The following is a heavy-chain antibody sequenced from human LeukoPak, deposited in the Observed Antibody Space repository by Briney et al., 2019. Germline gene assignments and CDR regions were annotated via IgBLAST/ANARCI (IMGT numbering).Heavy chain of an antibody. CDR2: IYPGDSDT. CDR3: ATKYNNNWSDAFDI. Sequence: KDGESLKISCQGSGYSFTTYWIGWVRQLPGKGLEWMGIIYPGDSDTRYSPSFQGQVTISADKSISTAYLQWSSLKASDTAMYYCATKYNNNWSDAFDIWGQGTMVTVSS. V-gene: IGHV5-51*01. J-gene: IGHJ3*02. D-gene: IGHD1-1*01. CDR1: GYSFTTYW.